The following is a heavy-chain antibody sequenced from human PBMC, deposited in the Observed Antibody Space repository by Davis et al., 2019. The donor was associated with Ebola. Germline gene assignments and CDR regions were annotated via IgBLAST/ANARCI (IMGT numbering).Heavy chain of an antibody. CDR1: GFTFSSYG. CDR2: IWYDGSNK. CDR3: ATQSYDFWSGAGELDY. J-gene: IGHJ4*02. D-gene: IGHD3-3*01. Sequence: GESLKISCAASGFTFSSYGMHWVRQAPGKGLEWVAVIWYDGSNKYYADSVKGRFTISRDNSKNTLYLQMNSLRAEDTAVYYCATQSYDFWSGAGELDYWGQGTLVTVSS. V-gene: IGHV3-33*01.